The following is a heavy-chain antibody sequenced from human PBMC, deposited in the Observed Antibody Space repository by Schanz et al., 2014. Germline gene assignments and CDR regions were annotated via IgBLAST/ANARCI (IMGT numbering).Heavy chain of an antibody. CDR2: IYSGSS. CDR3: AREHDYSPVEY. D-gene: IGHD4-4*01. J-gene: IGHJ4*02. CDR1: GGSIKRGDTY. V-gene: IGHV4-31*03. Sequence: QVQLQESGPRLVKPSQTLSLTCTVAGGSIKRGDTYWNWIRQQPGKGLEWIGYIYSGSSYFNPSLKSRVTITGDASKNQFSLTLSSVTVADTAVYYCAREHDYSPVEYWGQGVLVSVSS.